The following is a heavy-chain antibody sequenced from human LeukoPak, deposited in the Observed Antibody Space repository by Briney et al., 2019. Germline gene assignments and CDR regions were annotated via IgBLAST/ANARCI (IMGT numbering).Heavy chain of an antibody. D-gene: IGHD3-22*01. J-gene: IGHJ5*02. CDR1: GYTFTSYA. V-gene: IGHV1-3*01. CDR2: INAGNGNT. CDR3: AREPDYYDSSGYPWSDP. Sequence: ASVKVSCKASGYTFTSYAMHWVRQAPGQRLEWMGWINAGNGNTKYSQKFQGRVTITRDTSASTAYMELSSLRSEDTAVYYCAREPDYYDSSGYPWSDPWGQGTLVTVSS.